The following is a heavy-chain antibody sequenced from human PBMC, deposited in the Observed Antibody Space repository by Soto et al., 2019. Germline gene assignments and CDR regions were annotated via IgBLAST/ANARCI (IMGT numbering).Heavy chain of an antibody. CDR1: GGTFSSYA. D-gene: IGHD3-10*01. V-gene: IGHV1-69*13. Sequence: SVKVSCKASGGTFSSYAISWVRQAPGQGLEWMGGIIPIFGTANYAQKFQGRVTITADESTSTAYMELSSLRSEDTAVYYCARVGGLKVSMVRGAPYRFDPWGQGTLVTVSS. J-gene: IGHJ5*02. CDR3: ARVGGLKVSMVRGAPYRFDP. CDR2: IIPIFGTA.